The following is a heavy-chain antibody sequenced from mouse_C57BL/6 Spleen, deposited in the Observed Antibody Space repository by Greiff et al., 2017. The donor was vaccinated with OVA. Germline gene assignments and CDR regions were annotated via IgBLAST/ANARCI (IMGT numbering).Heavy chain of an antibody. Sequence: EVKVEESGGGLVQPGGSMKLSCVASGFTFSNYWMYWVRQSPEKGLEWVAQIRLKSDNYPTHYAESVKGRFTISRDDSKSSVYLQMNNLRAEDTGIYYCTRSPFAYWGQGTLVTVSA. CDR2: IRLKSDNYPT. V-gene: IGHV6-3*01. J-gene: IGHJ3*01. CDR1: GFTFSNYW. CDR3: TRSPFAY.